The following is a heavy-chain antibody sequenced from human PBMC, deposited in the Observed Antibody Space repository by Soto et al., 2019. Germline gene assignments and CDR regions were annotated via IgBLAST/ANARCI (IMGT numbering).Heavy chain of an antibody. J-gene: IGHJ4*02. CDR3: AGGKNYPVPFDY. Sequence: QVQLQESGPGLVKPSQTLSLTCTVSGASISSGGYYWSWIRQHPGKGLEWIGYIYYTGTTFYNPSLKSRAFMSLDTSKNHFSLNLSPVTAADTAVFYCAGGKNYPVPFDYWGQGTLVTASS. D-gene: IGHD2-15*01. CDR2: IYYTGTT. V-gene: IGHV4-31*03. CDR1: GASISSGGYY.